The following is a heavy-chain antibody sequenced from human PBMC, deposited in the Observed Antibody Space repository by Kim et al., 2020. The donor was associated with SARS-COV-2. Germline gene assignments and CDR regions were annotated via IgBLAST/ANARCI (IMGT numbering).Heavy chain of an antibody. V-gene: IGHV1-18*01. Sequence: AQKLQGRVTMTTDTSTSTAYMELRSLRSDDTAVYYCARGWYYDSSGLFDYWGQGTLVTVSS. J-gene: IGHJ4*02. D-gene: IGHD3-22*01. CDR3: ARGWYYDSSGLFDY.